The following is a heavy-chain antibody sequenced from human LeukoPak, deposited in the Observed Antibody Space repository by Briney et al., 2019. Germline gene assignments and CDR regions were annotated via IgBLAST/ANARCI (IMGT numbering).Heavy chain of an antibody. J-gene: IGHJ6*03. CDR2: MHPNSGKT. CDR3: AREFHEWIQLWPLADYYYYMDV. Sequence: ASVPDSFMSSVYTFTNYVINWVRQATGQGLEWMGWMHPNSGKTGYGQKFQGRFTITRNTSISTAYMELSSLISEDTAVYYCAREFHEWIQLWPLADYYYYMDVWGKGTTVTVSS. V-gene: IGHV1-8*03. D-gene: IGHD5-18*01. CDR1: VYTFTNYV.